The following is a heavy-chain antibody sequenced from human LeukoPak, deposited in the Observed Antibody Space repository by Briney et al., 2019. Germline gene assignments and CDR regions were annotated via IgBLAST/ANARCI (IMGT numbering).Heavy chain of an antibody. D-gene: IGHD1-26*01. Sequence: QPGGSLRLPCAASGFTFSSNAMSWVRQAPGKGLEWVSAISGSGGDTYYADSVKGRFTISRDNSKNTLYLQMNSLRAEDTAVYYCAKDPDLGALPPCCGQGTLVTVSS. CDR2: ISGSGGDT. CDR1: GFTFSSNA. J-gene: IGHJ4*02. CDR3: AKDPDLGALPPC. V-gene: IGHV3-23*01.